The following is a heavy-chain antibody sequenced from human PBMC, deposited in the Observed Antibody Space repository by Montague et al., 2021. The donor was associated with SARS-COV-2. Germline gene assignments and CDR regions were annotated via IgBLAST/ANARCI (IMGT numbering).Heavy chain of an antibody. D-gene: IGHD6-19*01. CDR1: GFIFSNYA. V-gene: IGHV3-23*03. CDR2: IYGDGSRT. Sequence: SLRLSCSASGFIFSNYAMNWVRQTPGKGLEWVSVIYGDGSRTYYADSVKGRLTISRDNSKNTLYLQMNSLRTEDTALYYCAKGWDPSGWIAIYDSWGQGTLVPVSS. J-gene: IGHJ4*02. CDR3: AKGWDPSGWIAIYDS.